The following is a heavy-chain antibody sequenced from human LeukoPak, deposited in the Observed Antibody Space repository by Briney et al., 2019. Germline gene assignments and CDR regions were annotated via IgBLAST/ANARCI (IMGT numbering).Heavy chain of an antibody. CDR1: GFTFSSYA. V-gene: IGHV3-30-3*01. Sequence: PGRSLRLSCAASGFTFSSYAMHWVRQAPGKGLEWVAVISYDGSNKYYADSVKGRFTISRDNAKNSLYLQMNSLRAEDTAVYYCASAGILDYWGQGTLVTVSS. CDR3: ASAGILDY. CDR2: ISYDGSNK. J-gene: IGHJ4*02.